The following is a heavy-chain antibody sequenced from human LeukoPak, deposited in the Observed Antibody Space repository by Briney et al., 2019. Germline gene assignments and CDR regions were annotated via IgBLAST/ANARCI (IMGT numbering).Heavy chain of an antibody. Sequence: SAKVSCKASGGTFSRYAISWVRQAPGQGLEWMGGIIPIFGTANYAQKFQGRVTITTDESTSTAYMEVSSLRSEDTAVYYCARSQGPIVVVSAAPSYYYYYMDVWGKGTTVTVSS. CDR3: ARSQGPIVVVSAAPSYYYYYMDV. V-gene: IGHV1-69*05. CDR2: IIPIFGTA. J-gene: IGHJ6*03. D-gene: IGHD2-2*01. CDR1: GGTFSRYA.